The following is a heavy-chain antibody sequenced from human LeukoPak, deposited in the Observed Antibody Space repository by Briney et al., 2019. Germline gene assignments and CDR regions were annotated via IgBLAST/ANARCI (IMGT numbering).Heavy chain of an antibody. CDR3: AKEGRIAAGTGDYFDY. D-gene: IGHD6-13*01. CDR2: ISANSDTT. Sequence: GGSLRLSCAASGFTFSSYAMSWVRQAPGKGLEGVSGISANSDTTKYADSVKGRFTISRDNAKNTVLLQMNSLRADDTAVYYCAKEGRIAAGTGDYFDYWGQGTLVTVSS. CDR1: GFTFSSYA. V-gene: IGHV3-23*01. J-gene: IGHJ4*02.